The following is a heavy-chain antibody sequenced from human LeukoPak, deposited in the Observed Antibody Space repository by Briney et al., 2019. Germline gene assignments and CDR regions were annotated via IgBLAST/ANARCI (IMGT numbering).Heavy chain of an antibody. CDR1: GFTLSGSA. Sequence: GGSLRLSCAASGFTLSGSAMHWVRQASGKGLEWVGRIRSKANSYATAYAASVKGRFTISRDDSKNTAYLQMNSLKTEDTAVYYCTSRYSSGLNWFDPWGQGTLVTVSS. V-gene: IGHV3-73*01. CDR2: IRSKANSYAT. D-gene: IGHD6-19*01. J-gene: IGHJ5*02. CDR3: TSRYSSGLNWFDP.